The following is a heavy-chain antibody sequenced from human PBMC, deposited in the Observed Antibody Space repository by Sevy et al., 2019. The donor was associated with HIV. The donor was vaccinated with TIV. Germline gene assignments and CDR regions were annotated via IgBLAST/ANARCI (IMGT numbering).Heavy chain of an antibody. V-gene: IGHV4-31*03. CDR1: GGSISSHSYY. J-gene: IGHJ6*02. Sequence: SETLSLTCSVSGGSISSHSYYWTWIRQHPGKGLEWIGYIHYSGRTYYNPSLKSRVTISLETSKTQFSLRLRSVTAADTAVYYCARDHGYSNGWFPYYYYYGMDVWGPGTTVTVSS. CDR2: IHYSGRT. CDR3: ARDHGYSNGWFPYYYYYGMDV. D-gene: IGHD6-19*01.